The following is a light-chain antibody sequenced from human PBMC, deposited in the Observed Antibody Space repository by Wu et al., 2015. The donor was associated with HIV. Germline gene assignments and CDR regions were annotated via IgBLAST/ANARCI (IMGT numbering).Light chain of an antibody. CDR2: GAS. V-gene: IGKV3D-20*02. Sequence: EIVLTQSPGTLSLSPGERATLSCRASQSVSSSYLAWYQQKPGQAPRLLIYGASSRATGIPDRFSGSGSGTDFTLTISSLEPEDFAVYYCQQRNNWPRATFGGGTKVEMK. CDR3: QQRNNWPRAT. J-gene: IGKJ4*01. CDR1: QSVSSSY.